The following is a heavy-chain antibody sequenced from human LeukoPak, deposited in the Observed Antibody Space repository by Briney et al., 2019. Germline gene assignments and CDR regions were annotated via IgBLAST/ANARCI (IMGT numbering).Heavy chain of an antibody. CDR1: GFTFSSYG. CDR3: AKDYCSSTSCIPGDYYYYYMDV. Sequence: AGGSLRLSCAASGFTFSSYGMHWVRQAPGKGLEWVAFIRYDGSNKYYADSVKGRFTIYRDNSKNTLYLQMNSLRAEDTAVYYCAKDYCSSTSCIPGDYYYYYMDVWGKGTTVTVSS. J-gene: IGHJ6*03. V-gene: IGHV3-30*02. CDR2: IRYDGSNK. D-gene: IGHD2-2*01.